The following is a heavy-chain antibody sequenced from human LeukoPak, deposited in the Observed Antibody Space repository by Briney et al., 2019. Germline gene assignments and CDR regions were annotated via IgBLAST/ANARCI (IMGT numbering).Heavy chain of an antibody. V-gene: IGHV4-4*02. CDR2: IYHSGST. D-gene: IGHD3-22*01. CDR3: ARLKGAYYYDTSGYYYGLDY. CDR1: GGSISSSNW. Sequence: PSETLPLTCAVSGGSISSSNWWSWVRQPPGKGLEWIGEIYHSGSTSYNPSLDSRVTISVDKSKNQFSLKLSSVTAADTAVYYCARLKGAYYYDTSGYYYGLDYWGQGTLVTVSS. J-gene: IGHJ4*02.